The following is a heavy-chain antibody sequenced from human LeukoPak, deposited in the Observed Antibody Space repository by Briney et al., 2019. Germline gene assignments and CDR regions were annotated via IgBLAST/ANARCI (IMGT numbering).Heavy chain of an antibody. CDR1: GFTFSIYA. CDR3: AKALGITGTPGDGMDV. Sequence: GGSLRLSCAASGFTFSIYAMSWVRQAPGKGLEWVSVISGGGGSTYYADSVKGRFTISSDNSKNTLYLQMNSLRGEDTAVYYCAKALGITGTPGDGMDVWGQGTTVTVSS. CDR2: ISGGGGST. D-gene: IGHD1-20*01. J-gene: IGHJ6*02. V-gene: IGHV3-23*01.